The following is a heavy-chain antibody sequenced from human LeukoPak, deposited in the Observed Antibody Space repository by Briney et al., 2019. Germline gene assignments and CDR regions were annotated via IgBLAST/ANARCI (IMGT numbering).Heavy chain of an antibody. D-gene: IGHD6-13*01. J-gene: IGHJ3*02. Sequence: PGRSLRLSCAASGFTFDDYAMHWVRQAPGKGLEWVSGISWNSGSIGYADSVKGRFTISRDNAKNSLYLQMNSLRAEDMALYYCARLDSSSWFDAFDIWGQGTMVTVSS. CDR2: ISWNSGSI. CDR1: GFTFDDYA. V-gene: IGHV3-9*03. CDR3: ARLDSSSWFDAFDI.